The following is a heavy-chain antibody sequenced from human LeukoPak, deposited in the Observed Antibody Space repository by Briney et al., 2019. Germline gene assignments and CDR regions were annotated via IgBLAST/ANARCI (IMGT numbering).Heavy chain of an antibody. CDR1: GGSISSSTYY. CDR2: INHSGST. D-gene: IGHD1-26*01. CDR3: ATFFLVGATSRGRDY. Sequence: PSETLSLTCTVSGGSISSSTYYWAWVRQPPGKGLEWIGEINHSGSTNYNPSLKSRVTISVDTSKNQFSLKLSSVTAADTAVYYCATFFLVGATSRGRDYWGQGTLVTVSS. V-gene: IGHV4-39*01. J-gene: IGHJ4*02.